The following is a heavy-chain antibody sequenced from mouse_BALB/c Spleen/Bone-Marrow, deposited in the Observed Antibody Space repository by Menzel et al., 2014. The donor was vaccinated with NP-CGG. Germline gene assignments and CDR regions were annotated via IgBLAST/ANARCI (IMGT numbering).Heavy chain of an antibody. Sequence: ESGPSLVKPSQTLSLTCSVTGDSITSGYWTWIRKFPGNKLEYMGYISYSGSTHYNPSLKSRISITRDTSKNQYYLQLNSVTTEDTATYYCARSRDYYGISLDYWGQVTTLTVST. V-gene: IGHV3-8*02. CDR3: ARSRDYYGISLDY. D-gene: IGHD2-1*01. CDR1: GDSITSGY. CDR2: ISYSGST. J-gene: IGHJ2*01.